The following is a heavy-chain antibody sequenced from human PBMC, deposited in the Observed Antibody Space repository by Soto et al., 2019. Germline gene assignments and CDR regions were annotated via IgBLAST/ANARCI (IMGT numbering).Heavy chain of an antibody. D-gene: IGHD6-13*01. J-gene: IGHJ4*02. Sequence: PGGSLRLSCAASGFTFTNYAMTWVRQAPGKGLEWVSTISGGGSITYYADSLKGRFTISRNNSKNTLYLQINSLRAEDTAVYYCAKTIRGGYSSSWYYFDYWGQGTLVTVSS. V-gene: IGHV3-23*01. CDR3: AKTIRGGYSSSWYYFDY. CDR1: GFTFTNYA. CDR2: ISGGGSIT.